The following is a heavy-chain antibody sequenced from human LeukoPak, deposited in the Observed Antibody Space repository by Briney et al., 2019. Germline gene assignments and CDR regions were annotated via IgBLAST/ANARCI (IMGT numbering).Heavy chain of an antibody. CDR2: IYSGDNT. J-gene: IGHJ4*02. V-gene: IGHV3-53*01. CDR1: GFTVSSSY. Sequence: GGSLRLSCAASGFTVSSSYMSWVRQAPGKGLEWVSIIYSGDNTYYADSMKGRFTISRDNSKSTLYLQMNSLRAEDTAVYYCAKADLTGVQGTLVTVSS. CDR3: AKADLT.